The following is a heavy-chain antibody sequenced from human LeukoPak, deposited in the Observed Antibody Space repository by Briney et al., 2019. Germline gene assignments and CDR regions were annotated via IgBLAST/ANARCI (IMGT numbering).Heavy chain of an antibody. Sequence: PGGSLRLSCAASGFTFSSYWMSWVRQAPGKGLEWVANIKQDGSEKYYVDSVKGRFTISRDNAKNSLYLQMNSLRAEDTAVYYCARVFADGSWPYYFDYWGQGTLVTVSS. CDR2: IKQDGSEK. V-gene: IGHV3-7*01. CDR1: GFTFSSYW. D-gene: IGHD6-13*01. CDR3: ARVFADGSWPYYFDY. J-gene: IGHJ4*02.